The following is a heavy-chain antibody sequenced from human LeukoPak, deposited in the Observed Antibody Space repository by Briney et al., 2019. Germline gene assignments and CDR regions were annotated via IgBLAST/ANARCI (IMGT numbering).Heavy chain of an antibody. V-gene: IGHV1-18*01. J-gene: IGHJ4*02. D-gene: IGHD4-17*01. CDR2: ISAYNGNT. CDR1: GYTFTNFG. Sequence: ASVKVSCKASGYTFTNFGISWVRQAPGQGLEWMGWISAYNGNTNYAQRLQGRVTMTADTSTSTAYMELRSLRSDDTAVYYCARDRDYGDYNTQDLFVYWGQGTLVTVSS. CDR3: ARDRDYGDYNTQDLFVY.